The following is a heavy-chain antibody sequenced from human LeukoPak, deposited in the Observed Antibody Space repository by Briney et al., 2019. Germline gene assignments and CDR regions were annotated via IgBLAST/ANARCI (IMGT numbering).Heavy chain of an antibody. CDR1: GYTFTSYG. V-gene: IGHV1-18*01. J-gene: IGHJ4*02. D-gene: IGHD6-13*01. CDR3: ATAYESEQLVTY. Sequence: ASVKVSCKASGYTFTSYGISWVRQAPGQGLEWMGWISAYNGNTNYAQKLQGRVTMTTDTSTSTAYMELRSLRSDDTAVYYCATAYESEQLVTYWGQGTLVTVSS. CDR2: ISAYNGNT.